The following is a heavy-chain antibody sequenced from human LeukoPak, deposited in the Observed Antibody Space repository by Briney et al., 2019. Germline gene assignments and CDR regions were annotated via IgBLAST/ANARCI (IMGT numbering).Heavy chain of an antibody. CDR3: ARSSMITFGGVIVKAFDI. Sequence: GGSLRLSCAASGFTFSSYWMSWVRQAPGKGLEWVANIKQDGSEKYYVDSVKGRFTISRDNAKNSLYLQMNSLRAEDTAVYYRARSSMITFGGVIVKAFDIWGQGTMVTVSS. CDR1: GFTFSSYW. V-gene: IGHV3-7*03. CDR2: IKQDGSEK. J-gene: IGHJ3*02. D-gene: IGHD3-16*02.